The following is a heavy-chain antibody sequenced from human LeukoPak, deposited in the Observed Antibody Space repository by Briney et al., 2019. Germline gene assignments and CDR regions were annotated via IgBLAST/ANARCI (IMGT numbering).Heavy chain of an antibody. J-gene: IGHJ4*02. CDR1: GFTFSSYA. CDR2: ISYDGSNK. Sequence: PGGSLRLTCAASGFTFSSYAMHWVRQAPGEGLEWVAVISYDGSNKYYADSVKGRFTISRDNSKNTLYLQMNSLRAEDTAVYYSARDLVSSSWYLSQWGPGTLVTASS. CDR3: ARDLVSSSWYLSQ. V-gene: IGHV3-30*04. D-gene: IGHD6-13*01.